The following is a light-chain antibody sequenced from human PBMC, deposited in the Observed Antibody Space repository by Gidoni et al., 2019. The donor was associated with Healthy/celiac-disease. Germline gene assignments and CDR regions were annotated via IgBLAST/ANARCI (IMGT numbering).Light chain of an antibody. CDR1: QSLLHSNGYNY. CDR2: LGS. CDR3: MQALQTPIT. V-gene: IGKV2-28*01. J-gene: IGKJ5*01. Sequence: DIVMTQPPSSLPVTPGEPASISCRSSQSLLHSNGYNYLDWYLQKPGQSPQLLIYLGSNRASGVPDRFSGSGSGTDFTLKISRVEAEDVGVYYCMQALQTPITFGQGTRLEIK.